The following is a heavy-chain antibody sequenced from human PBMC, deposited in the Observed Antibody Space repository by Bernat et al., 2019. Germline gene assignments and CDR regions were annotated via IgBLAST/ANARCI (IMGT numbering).Heavy chain of an antibody. CDR1: GFTFSSYG. D-gene: IGHD3-10*01. J-gene: IGHJ4*02. V-gene: IGHV3-33*01. CDR2: IWYDGSNK. CDR3: ARVDYGSGSYTRSFDY. Sequence: QVQLVESGGGVVQPGRSLRLSCAASGFTFSSYGMHWVRQAPGKGLEWVAVIWYDGSNKYYVDSVNGRFTISRDNSKNTLYLQMNSLRAEDTAVYYCARVDYGSGSYTRSFDYWGQGTLVTVSS.